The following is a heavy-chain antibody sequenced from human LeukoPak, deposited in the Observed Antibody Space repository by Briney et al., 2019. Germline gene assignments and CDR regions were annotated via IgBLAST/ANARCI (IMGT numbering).Heavy chain of an antibody. V-gene: IGHV3-53*01. CDR3: ARATLDN. CDR1: GFTVSDNY. CDR2: IYSGGST. J-gene: IGHJ4*02. Sequence: GGSLRLSCAASGFTVSDNYISSVRQAPGKGLEWVSVIYSGGSTKYADSVKARFTISRDNSRNTVYLQMNSLRADDTAVYYCARATLDNWGQGTLVTASS.